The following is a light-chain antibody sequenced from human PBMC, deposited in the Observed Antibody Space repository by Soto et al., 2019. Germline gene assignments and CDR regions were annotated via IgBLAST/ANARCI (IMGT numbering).Light chain of an antibody. CDR2: EVT. J-gene: IGLJ1*01. Sequence: QSVLTQPASVSGSPGQSMNVSCTGRSGGIGYVNYVSWYQQHPGKAPNLMIYEVTNRPSGVSDRFSGSKSGNPASLTISGLQAEDEADYYCSSSIPTSVLYVFGTGTKVTVL. V-gene: IGLV2-14*01. CDR1: SGGIGYVNY. CDR3: SSSIPTSVLYV.